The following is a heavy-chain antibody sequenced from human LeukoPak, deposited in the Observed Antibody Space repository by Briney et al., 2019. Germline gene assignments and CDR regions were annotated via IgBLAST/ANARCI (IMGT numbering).Heavy chain of an antibody. D-gene: IGHD3-22*01. J-gene: IGHJ6*03. V-gene: IGHV4-61*02. CDR3: ARGGGYYYDSSGYYKLENYMDV. CDR1: GGSISSGSYY. CDR2: IYTSGST. Sequence: SETLSLTCTVSGGSISSGSYYWSWIRQPSGKGLEWIGRIYTSGSTNYNPSLKSRVTISVDTSKNQFSLKLSSVTAADTAVYYCARGGGYYYDSSGYYKLENYMDVWGKGTTVTVSS.